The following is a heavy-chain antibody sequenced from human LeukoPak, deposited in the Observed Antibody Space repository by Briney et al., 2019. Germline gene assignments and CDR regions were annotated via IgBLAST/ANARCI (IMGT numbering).Heavy chain of an antibody. V-gene: IGHV3-21*01. D-gene: IGHD3-10*02. Sequence: PGGSLRLSCAASGFTFNSYGMHWVRQAPGKGLEWVSSISSSSSYIYYAGSVKGRFTISRDNVKNSLYLQMNSLRAEDTAVYYCAELGITMIGGVWGKGTTVTISS. CDR3: AELGITMIGGV. CDR2: ISSSSSYI. CDR1: GFTFNSYG. J-gene: IGHJ6*04.